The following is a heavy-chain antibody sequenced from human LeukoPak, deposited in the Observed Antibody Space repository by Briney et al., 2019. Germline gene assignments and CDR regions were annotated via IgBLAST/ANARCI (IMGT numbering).Heavy chain of an antibody. Sequence: APVKVSCKASGYTFTSYDINWVRQATGQGLEWMGWMNPNSGNTGYAQKFQGRVTMTRNTSISTAYMELSSLRSEDTAVYYCASLDYYDSSGFDAFDIWGQGTMVTVSS. CDR1: GYTFTSYD. J-gene: IGHJ3*02. CDR2: MNPNSGNT. D-gene: IGHD3-22*01. CDR3: ASLDYYDSSGFDAFDI. V-gene: IGHV1-8*01.